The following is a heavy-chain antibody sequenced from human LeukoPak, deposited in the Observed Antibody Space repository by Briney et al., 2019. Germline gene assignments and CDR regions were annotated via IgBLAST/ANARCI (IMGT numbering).Heavy chain of an antibody. CDR1: GFTFSSYS. CDR3: ARDYYGSGSNDY. D-gene: IGHD3-10*01. Sequence: GSLRLSCAASGFTFSSYSMNWVRQAPGKELEWVSSISSSSSYIYYADSVKGRFTISRDNAKNSLYLQMNSLRAEDTAVYYCARDYYGSGSNDYWGRGTLVTVSS. CDR2: ISSSSSYI. V-gene: IGHV3-21*01. J-gene: IGHJ4*02.